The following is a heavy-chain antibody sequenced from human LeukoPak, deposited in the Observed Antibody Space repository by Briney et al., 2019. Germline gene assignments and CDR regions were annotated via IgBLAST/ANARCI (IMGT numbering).Heavy chain of an antibody. CDR3: TRLTMTTDSFDY. Sequence: GGSLRLSCTASGFTFSDPAIHWVRQASGKGLEWVGRIRNKADNYATAYSASVKGRFTISRDDSKNTAYLQMNSLKTEDTAVYFCTRLTMTTDSFDYWGQGTLVTVSS. J-gene: IGHJ4*02. V-gene: IGHV3-73*01. CDR1: GFTFSDPA. D-gene: IGHD4-17*01. CDR2: IRNKADNYAT.